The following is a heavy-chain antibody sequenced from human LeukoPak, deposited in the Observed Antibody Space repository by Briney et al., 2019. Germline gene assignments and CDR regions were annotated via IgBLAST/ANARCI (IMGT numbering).Heavy chain of an antibody. D-gene: IGHD4-17*01. J-gene: IGHJ6*02. CDR1: GFTFSDYD. Sequence: AGGSLRLSCAASGFTFSDYDMSWIRQAPGKGLEWVSYISSNSRYTHYADSVKGRSTISRENAKNSLYLQMNSLRDEDTAVYYCARATSFATVRYGMDVWGQGTTVTVSS. CDR2: ISSNSRYT. V-gene: IGHV3-11*05. CDR3: ARATSFATVRYGMDV.